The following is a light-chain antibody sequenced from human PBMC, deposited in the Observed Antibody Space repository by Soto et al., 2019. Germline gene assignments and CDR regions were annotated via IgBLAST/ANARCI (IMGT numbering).Light chain of an antibody. CDR1: SSNIGAGYD. V-gene: IGLV1-40*01. CDR3: QSYDTRLSGSV. CDR2: GNN. Sequence: QSVLTQPPSVSGAPGQRVTISCTGTSSNIGAGYDVIWYRQLPGTAPKLLILGNNSRSSGVPDRFSGSRSGSSASLAVAGLQTEDEADYHCQSYDTRLSGSVFGGGTKLTVL. J-gene: IGLJ3*02.